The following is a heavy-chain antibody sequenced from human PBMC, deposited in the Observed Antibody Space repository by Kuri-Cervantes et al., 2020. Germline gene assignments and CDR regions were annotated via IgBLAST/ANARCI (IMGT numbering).Heavy chain of an antibody. CDR3: VGGAYSYGYSVT. Sequence: GESLKISCAASGFTFSSFEMNWVRQAPGKGLEWLSYISSDGSAKYYADSVKGRFTLPRDNARNSLYLQMNSLRDEDTAVYYCVGGAYSYGYSVTWGQGTPVTVSS. J-gene: IGHJ5*02. D-gene: IGHD5-18*01. CDR2: ISSDGSAK. CDR1: GFTFSSFE. V-gene: IGHV3-48*03.